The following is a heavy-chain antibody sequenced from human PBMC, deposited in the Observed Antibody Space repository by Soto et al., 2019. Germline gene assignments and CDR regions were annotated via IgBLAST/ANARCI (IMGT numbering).Heavy chain of an antibody. CDR1: GYTFTSYG. Sequence: ASVKVSCKASGYTFTSYGISWVRQAPGQGLEWMGWISAYNGNTNYAQKLQGRVTMTTDTSTSTAYMELRSLRSDDTAVYYCARDPYYYDSSGYYYGGAFDIWGQGTMVTVSS. J-gene: IGHJ3*02. CDR3: ARDPYYYDSSGYYYGGAFDI. V-gene: IGHV1-18*01. D-gene: IGHD3-22*01. CDR2: ISAYNGNT.